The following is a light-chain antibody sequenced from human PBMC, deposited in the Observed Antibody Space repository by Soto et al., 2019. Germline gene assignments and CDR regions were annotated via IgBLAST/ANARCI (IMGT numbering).Light chain of an antibody. Sequence: ALTQPASVSGSPGQSITISCTGTNNLVSWYQQHPGKAPKVVVYEGTKRPSGVSNRFSGSNSGGTASLTISGLQAKDEASYFCCAYVGARSYVFGPGTKVTVL. J-gene: IGLJ1*01. CDR2: EGT. CDR1: NNL. V-gene: IGLV2-23*01. CDR3: CAYVGARSYV.